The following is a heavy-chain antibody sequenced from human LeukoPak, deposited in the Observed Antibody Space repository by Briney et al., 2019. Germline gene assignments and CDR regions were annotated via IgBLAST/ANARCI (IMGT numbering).Heavy chain of an antibody. Sequence: SVKVSCKASGGTFSSYAISWVRQAPGQGLEWMGGIIPIFGTANYAQKFQGRVTITADESTSTAYMELSSLRSEDTAVYYCARSSGGYSGYDYVPGYYYYGMDVWGQGTTVAVSS. CDR1: GGTFSSYA. D-gene: IGHD5-12*01. V-gene: IGHV1-69*01. CDR3: ARSSGGYSGYDYVPGYYYYGMDV. CDR2: IIPIFGTA. J-gene: IGHJ6*02.